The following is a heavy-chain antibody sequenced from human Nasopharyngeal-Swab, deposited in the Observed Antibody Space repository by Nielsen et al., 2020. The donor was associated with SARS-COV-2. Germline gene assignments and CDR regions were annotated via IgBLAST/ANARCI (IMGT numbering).Heavy chain of an antibody. J-gene: IGHJ4*02. V-gene: IGHV3-23*01. D-gene: IGHD1-26*01. CDR1: GFTFSEYA. CDR2: ISARSEST. CDR3: AKDPSFVGSLHFDQ. Sequence: GESLKISCAASGFTFSEYAFHWVRQAPGKGLGWVSVISARSESTHYADSVKGRFSISRVNSRETVYLQMDSLRADDTAVYYCAKDPSFVGSLHFDQWGRGTLVTVSS.